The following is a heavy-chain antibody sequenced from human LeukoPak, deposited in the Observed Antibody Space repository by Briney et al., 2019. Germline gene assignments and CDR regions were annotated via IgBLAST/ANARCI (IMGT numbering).Heavy chain of an antibody. CDR1: GLAFDDYA. J-gene: IGHJ1*01. CDR2: VSWNSVTT. Sequence: GGSLRLSCAASGLAFDDYALHWVRQAPGKGLEWVSGVSWNSVTTGYGESVEGRFTISRDNAKNSLFLQMDSLRPEDTGFYYCAKDRAQGVPFRVIDHWGQGTLVTVTS. CDR3: AKDRAQGVPFRVIDH. D-gene: IGHD2-21*01. V-gene: IGHV3-9*01.